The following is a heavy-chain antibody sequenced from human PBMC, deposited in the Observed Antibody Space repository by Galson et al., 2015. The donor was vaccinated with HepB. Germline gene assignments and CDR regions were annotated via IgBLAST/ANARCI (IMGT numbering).Heavy chain of an antibody. CDR3: ARDLGYDIPFGAFDI. V-gene: IGHV3-66*02. CDR1: GFTVSRNY. Sequence: SLRLSCAASGFTVSRNYRCWVRQAPGKGLVWVSVIYSGRSTYYADSVKGRFTISRDNSKNTLYLQMNSLRAEDTAVYYCARDLGYDIPFGAFDIWGQGTMVTVSS. D-gene: IGHD3-9*01. CDR2: IYSGRST. J-gene: IGHJ3*02.